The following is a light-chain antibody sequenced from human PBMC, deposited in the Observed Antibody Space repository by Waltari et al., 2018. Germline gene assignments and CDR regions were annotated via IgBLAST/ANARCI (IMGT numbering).Light chain of an antibody. CDR1: QSVHTNY. J-gene: IGKJ4*01. CDR3: QQYDDSRALT. CDR2: ASS. V-gene: IGKV3-20*01. Sequence: EIVLTQSPGTLSLPPGERATLSCRASQSVHTNYLACYQQKPGQAPRPLIYASSIRATGTPDRFSGSGSGTDFTLAISRLEPEDFAVYYCQQYDDSRALTFGGGTKVEIK.